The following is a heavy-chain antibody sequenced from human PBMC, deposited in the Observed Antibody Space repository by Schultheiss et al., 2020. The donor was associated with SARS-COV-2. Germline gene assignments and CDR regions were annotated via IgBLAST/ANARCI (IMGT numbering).Heavy chain of an antibody. J-gene: IGHJ6*03. CDR3: ARDRGDFWSGYYYYYMDV. D-gene: IGHD3-3*01. CDR1: GGSISSYY. CDR2: IYYSGST. V-gene: IGHV4-59*12. Sequence: SETLSLTCTVSGGSISSYYWSWIRQPPGKGLEWIGYIYYSGSTNYNPSLKSRVTISVDTSKNQFSLKLSSVTAADTAVYYCARDRGDFWSGYYYYYMDVWGKGTTVTVSS.